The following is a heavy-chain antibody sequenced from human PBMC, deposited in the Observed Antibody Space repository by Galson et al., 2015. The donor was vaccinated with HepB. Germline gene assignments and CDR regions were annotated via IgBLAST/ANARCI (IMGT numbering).Heavy chain of an antibody. CDR1: GFTFDSYA. Sequence: SLRLSCAASGFTFDSYAMSWVRQAPGKGLEWVSAISGSGAYTYDADSVKGRFTISRDNSKNTLYLQMNSLRAEDTAIYYCAKSPYSGSYYRSFDSWGQGTLVTVSS. V-gene: IGHV3-23*01. CDR3: AKSPYSGSYYRSFDS. CDR2: ISGSGAYT. J-gene: IGHJ4*02. D-gene: IGHD1-26*01.